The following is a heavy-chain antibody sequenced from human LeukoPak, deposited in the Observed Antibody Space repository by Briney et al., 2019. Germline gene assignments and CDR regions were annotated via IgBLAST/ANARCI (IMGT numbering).Heavy chain of an antibody. J-gene: IGHJ5*02. V-gene: IGHV1-46*01. CDR3: ARGPLGHNWFDP. D-gene: IGHD3-10*01. Sequence: ASVKVSCKASGYTFTSNYIHWVRQAPGQGLEWMGMIYPRDGSTSYAQKFQGRVTMTRNTSISTAYMELSSLRSEDTAVYYCARGPLGHNWFDPWGQGTLVTVSS. CDR2: IYPRDGST. CDR1: GYTFTSNY.